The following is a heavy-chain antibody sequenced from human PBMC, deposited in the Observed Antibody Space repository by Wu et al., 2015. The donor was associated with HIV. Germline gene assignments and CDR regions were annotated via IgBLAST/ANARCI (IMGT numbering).Heavy chain of an antibody. D-gene: IGHD2-15*01. CDR3: ARVSCSGGSCYVAFDI. CDR2: INPNSGGT. CDR1: GYTFTGYY. J-gene: IGHJ3*02. V-gene: IGHV1-2*02. Sequence: QVQLVQSGAEVKKPGASVKVSCKASGYTFTGYYMHWVRQAPGQGLEWMGWINPNSGGTNYAQKFQGRVTMTRDTSISTAYMELSRLRSDDTAVYYCARVSCSGGSCYVAFDIWGQGTMVTVSS.